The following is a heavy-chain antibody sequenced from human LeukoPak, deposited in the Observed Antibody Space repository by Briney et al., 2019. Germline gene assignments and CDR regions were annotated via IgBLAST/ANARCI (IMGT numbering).Heavy chain of an antibody. Sequence: SETLSLTCTVSGGSISRSRYYWGWIRQPPGKGLEWIGSIYYGGSTYYSPSLKSRVTISVDTSKNQFSLKLSSVTAADTAVYYCARALRYFDWLLWGQGTLVTVSS. V-gene: IGHV4-39*01. CDR1: GGSISRSRYY. D-gene: IGHD3-9*01. CDR3: ARALRYFDWLL. J-gene: IGHJ4*02. CDR2: IYYGGST.